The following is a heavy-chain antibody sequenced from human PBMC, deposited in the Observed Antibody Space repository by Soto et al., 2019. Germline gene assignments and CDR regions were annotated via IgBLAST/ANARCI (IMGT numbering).Heavy chain of an antibody. D-gene: IGHD5-12*01. CDR3: AKGDNLGPKTGYAFDP. V-gene: IGHV6-1*01. CDR1: GCSVSSNTAS. J-gene: IGHJ5*02. Sequence: SHTLSLTCATSGCSVSSNTASLNWIRQSPSRGLEWLGRTYFRSKWYNDYAVSVKSRIIINPDTSNNQFSLQLNSVTPEDTAVYFCAKGDNLGPKTGYAFDPWGQGIMVTVSS. CDR2: TYFRSKWYN.